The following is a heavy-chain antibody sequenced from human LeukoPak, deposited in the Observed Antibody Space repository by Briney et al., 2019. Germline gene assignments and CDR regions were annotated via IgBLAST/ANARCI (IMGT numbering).Heavy chain of an antibody. V-gene: IGHV3-23*01. CDR2: ISGSGGST. CDR1: GFTVSSNY. J-gene: IGHJ3*02. CDR3: AKIKGCSSTSCPHAFDI. Sequence: GGSLRLSCAASGFTVSSNYMSWVRQAPGKGLEWVSAISGSGGSTYYADSVKGRFTISRDNSKNTLYLQMNSLRAEDTAVYYCAKIKGCSSTSCPHAFDIWGQGTMVTVSS. D-gene: IGHD2-2*01.